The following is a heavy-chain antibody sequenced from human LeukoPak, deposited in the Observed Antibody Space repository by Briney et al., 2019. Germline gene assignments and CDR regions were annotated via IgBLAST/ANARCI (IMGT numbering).Heavy chain of an antibody. CDR3: ARDTTYYDFWSGYSSLGY. D-gene: IGHD3-3*01. CDR1: GYTFTGYG. Sequence: ASVKVPCKASGYTFTGYGISWVRQAPGQGLEWMGWISAYNGNTNYAQKLQGRVTMTTDTSTSTAYMELRSLRSDDTAVYYCARDTTYYDFWSGYSSLGYWGQGTLVTVSS. J-gene: IGHJ4*02. V-gene: IGHV1-18*01. CDR2: ISAYNGNT.